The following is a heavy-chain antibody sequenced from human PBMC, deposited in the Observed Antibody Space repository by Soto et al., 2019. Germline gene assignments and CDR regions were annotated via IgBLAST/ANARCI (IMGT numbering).Heavy chain of an antibody. V-gene: IGHV3-21*01. CDR1: GFTFNTYN. D-gene: IGHD6-19*01. J-gene: IGHJ5*02. CDR3: ARDSGSGLGWFDP. Sequence: EVQLVESGGGLVEPGGSLRLSCAATGFTFNTYNMNWIRQAPGKGLEWVSSISSTSSYIYYADSVRGRFTISRDNAKDSMFLQMNSLRAEATAVYFCARDSGSGLGWFDPWGQGTLVTVSS. CDR2: ISSTSSYI.